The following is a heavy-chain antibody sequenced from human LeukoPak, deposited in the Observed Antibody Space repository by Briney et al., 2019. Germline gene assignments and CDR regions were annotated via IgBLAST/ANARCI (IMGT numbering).Heavy chain of an antibody. D-gene: IGHD6-6*01. J-gene: IGHJ4*02. CDR3: AHSSSSEDYFDY. CDR1: GFTFSNFH. Sequence: GRSLRLSCAASGFTFSNFHMHWVRQAPGKGLEWVAVISYDGSNKYYADSVKGRFTISRDNSKNTLYLQMNSLRAEGTAVYYCAHSSSSEDYFDYWGQGTLVTVSS. V-gene: IGHV3-30*03. CDR2: ISYDGSNK.